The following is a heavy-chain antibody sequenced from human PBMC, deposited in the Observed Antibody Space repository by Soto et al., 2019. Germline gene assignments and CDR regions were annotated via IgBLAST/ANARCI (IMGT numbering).Heavy chain of an antibody. V-gene: IGHV4-4*02. J-gene: IGHJ4*02. Sequence: QVQLQESGPGLVKPSGTLSLTCVVSGGSINTDYWWSWVRQPPGKGLEWIGEIHHSGTTNYSQSLKSRVTMSLDKSNNQLSLRLSSVTAADTAVYYCARGFDYRWVYWGQGTLVTVSS. CDR2: IHHSGTT. CDR3: ARGFDYRWVY. D-gene: IGHD3-16*01. CDR1: GGSINTDYW.